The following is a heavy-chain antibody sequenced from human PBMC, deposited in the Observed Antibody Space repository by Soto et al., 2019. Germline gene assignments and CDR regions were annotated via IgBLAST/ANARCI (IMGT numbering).Heavy chain of an antibody. CDR2: INWNSETV. CDR3: ARDQDLGGYDLRPMYGLDV. D-gene: IGHD5-12*01. J-gene: IGHJ6*02. CDR1: GFTFDDYA. V-gene: IGHV3-9*01. Sequence: LRLSCATSGFTFDDYAMHWVRQIPGKGLEWVSGINWNSETVGYADSVKGRFTISRDSAKNSLYLQMTTLRPEDTALYFCARDQDLGGYDLRPMYGLDVWGQGTTVTVSS.